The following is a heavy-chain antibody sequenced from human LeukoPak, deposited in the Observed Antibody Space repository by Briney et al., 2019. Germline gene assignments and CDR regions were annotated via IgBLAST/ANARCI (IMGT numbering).Heavy chain of an antibody. V-gene: IGHV3-73*01. CDR2: IRSKANSDET. CDR3: TSPAHDFDFWSGYYSV. J-gene: IGHJ4*01. Sequence: GRSLRLSCTVSGFIFSDSAIHWVRQAAGKGLEWVGRIRSKANSDETAYAASVKGRFTISRDDSKDTAYLQMHSLKPEDTAVYHCTSPAHDFDFWSGYYSVWGRGAQVTVSS. CDR1: GFIFSDSA. D-gene: IGHD3-3*01.